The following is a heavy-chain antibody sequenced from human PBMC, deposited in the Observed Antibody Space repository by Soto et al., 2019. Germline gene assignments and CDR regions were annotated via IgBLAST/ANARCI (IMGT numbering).Heavy chain of an antibody. J-gene: IGHJ6*02. CDR2: ISSTAGRTS. V-gene: IGHV3-23*01. CDR1: GFTFNTYP. CDR3: AKGVLSFHYGMEV. D-gene: IGHD3-10*01. Sequence: GGALRLSSATSGFTFNTYPMTWVRQSPGKGLEWVSSISSTAGRTSSYADSVKGRFAISRDFSDNTVYLQMNNLRVDDTAVYFCAKGVLSFHYGMEVWGQGTTVTVSS.